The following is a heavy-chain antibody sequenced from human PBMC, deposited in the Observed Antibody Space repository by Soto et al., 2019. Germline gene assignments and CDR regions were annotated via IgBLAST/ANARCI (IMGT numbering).Heavy chain of an antibody. CDR3: AKADYSYSWAPGDY. J-gene: IGHJ4*02. V-gene: IGHV3-23*01. D-gene: IGHD6-13*01. Sequence: EVQVLESGGGLVQPGGSLRLSCVISRLTFSNYALNWVRQAPGKGLEWVSSISGSGDTTYYADSVKGRFTISRDNSKNTLYLQMNSLIVEDTALYYCAKADYSYSWAPGDYWGQGTLVTVSS. CDR1: RLTFSNYA. CDR2: ISGSGDTT.